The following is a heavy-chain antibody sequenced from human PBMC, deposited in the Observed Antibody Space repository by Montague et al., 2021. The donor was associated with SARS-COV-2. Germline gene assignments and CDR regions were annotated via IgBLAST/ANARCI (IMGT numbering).Heavy chain of an antibody. V-gene: IGHV4-59*01. Sequence: SETLSLTCTVSGDFISSYDWGWIRQPPGMGLEWIAYFYGSGTFDYNPSLKRRATISADRSNNQLSLRLRSVTAADTAMYYCARETMTADAFDVWGQGIMVTVSS. CDR3: ARETMTADAFDV. D-gene: IGHD1-14*01. J-gene: IGHJ3*01. CDR2: FYGSGTF. CDR1: GDFISSYD.